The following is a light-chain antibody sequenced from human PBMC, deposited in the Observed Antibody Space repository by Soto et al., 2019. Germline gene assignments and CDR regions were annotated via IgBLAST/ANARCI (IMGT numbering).Light chain of an antibody. V-gene: IGKV3-15*01. CDR1: QSVTDN. CDR2: GAS. CDR3: QQSNSWPRT. J-gene: IGKJ1*01. Sequence: DIEMTQSPATLSVSQGEGATLSCRASQSVTDNLAWYQHKPGQAPRLLIYGASTRASGIPARFSGSGSGTDFTLTISSLQSEDFAVYYGQQSNSWPRTFGQGTKVDIK.